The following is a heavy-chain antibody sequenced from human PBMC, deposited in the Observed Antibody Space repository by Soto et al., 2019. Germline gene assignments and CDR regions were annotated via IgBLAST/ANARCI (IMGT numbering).Heavy chain of an antibody. CDR1: GDSITSIYH. CDR3: ARGVSVTLAVQWVAPDKNYFYS. D-gene: IGHD1-26*01. V-gene: IGHV4-38-2*01. J-gene: IGHJ4*03. CDR2: IYHTGAT. Sequence: PTETLSLTCAVSGDSITSIYHCAWFRQPPGRGLEWVASIYHTGATYYNPSRKSGLTMSVDTSKNQFSLELRSVTAADTAVYYCARGVSVTLAVQWVAPDKNYFYSWSQRTLVPVSS.